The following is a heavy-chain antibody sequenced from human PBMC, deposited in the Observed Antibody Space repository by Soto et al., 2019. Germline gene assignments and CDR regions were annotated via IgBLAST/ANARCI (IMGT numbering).Heavy chain of an antibody. V-gene: IGHV3-15*01. CDR3: TTGIFTIFGVVIDYYYYYMDV. J-gene: IGHJ6*03. D-gene: IGHD3-3*01. CDR2: IKSKTDGGTT. Sequence: GGSLRLSCAASGFTFSNAWMSWVRQAPGKGLEWVGRIKSKTDGGTTDYAAPVKGRFTISRDDSKNTLYLQMNSLKTEDTAVYYCTTGIFTIFGVVIDYYYYYMDVWGKGTTVTVSS. CDR1: GFTFSNAW.